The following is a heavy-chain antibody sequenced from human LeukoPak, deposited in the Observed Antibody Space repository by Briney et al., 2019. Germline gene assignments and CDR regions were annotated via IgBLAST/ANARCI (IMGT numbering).Heavy chain of an antibody. CDR3: ASGFSSSYPYDSSGSYFDY. D-gene: IGHD3-22*01. CDR1: GYTFTGYY. V-gene: IGHV1-2*02. Sequence: ASVKVSCKSSGYTFTGYYLHWVRQAPGQGLEWMGWINPSSGGTNYAQKFQGRVTMTRDTSISTAYMEVTRLRSDDTAVYYCASGFSSSYPYDSSGSYFDYWGQGTLVTVSS. J-gene: IGHJ4*02. CDR2: INPSSGGT.